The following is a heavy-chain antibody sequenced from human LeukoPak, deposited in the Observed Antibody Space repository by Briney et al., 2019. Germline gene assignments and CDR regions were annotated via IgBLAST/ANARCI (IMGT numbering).Heavy chain of an antibody. Sequence: ASVKVSCKASGYTFTGYYMHWVRQAPGQGLEWMGWINPNSGGTNYAQKFQGRVTMTRDTSISTAYMELSRLRSDHTAVYYCARDTRRWELLGFDYWGQGTLVTVSS. V-gene: IGHV1-2*02. CDR2: INPNSGGT. J-gene: IGHJ4*02. CDR3: ARDTRRWELLGFDY. CDR1: GYTFTGYY. D-gene: IGHD1-26*01.